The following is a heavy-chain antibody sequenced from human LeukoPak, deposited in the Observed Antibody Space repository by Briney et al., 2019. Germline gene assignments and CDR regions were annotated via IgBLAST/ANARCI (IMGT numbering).Heavy chain of an antibody. Sequence: SETLSLTCTVSGGSISSYYWSWIRQPPGKGLEWIGYIYYSGNTNYNPSLKSRVTISVDTSKNQVSLKLSSVTAADTAVYYCARDIPPDYWGQGTLVTVSS. CDR1: GGSISSYY. J-gene: IGHJ4*02. CDR3: ARDIPPDY. V-gene: IGHV4-59*01. CDR2: IYYSGNT.